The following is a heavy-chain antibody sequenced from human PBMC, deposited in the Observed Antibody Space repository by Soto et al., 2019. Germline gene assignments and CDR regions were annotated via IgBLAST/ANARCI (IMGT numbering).Heavy chain of an antibody. J-gene: IGHJ4*02. V-gene: IGHV3-23*01. Sequence: GGSLRLSCVASGFTFSSYAMTWVRQAPGKGLEWVSCVSGSGATTYYADSVKGRFTVSRDNSKNTLYLQMNSLRAEDTAVYYCAKRGGGYSYGFDFWGQGTLVTVSS. D-gene: IGHD5-18*01. CDR2: VSGSGATT. CDR3: AKRGGGYSYGFDF. CDR1: GFTFSSYA.